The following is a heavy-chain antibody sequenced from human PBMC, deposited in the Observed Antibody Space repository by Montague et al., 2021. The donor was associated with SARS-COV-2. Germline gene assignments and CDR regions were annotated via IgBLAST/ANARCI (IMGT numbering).Heavy chain of an antibody. J-gene: IGHJ4*02. V-gene: IGHV3-33*08. CDR3: AREAGGDFDWLLGGFDY. Sequence: SLRLSCAASGFTFSSYGMHWVRQAPGKGLEWVAVIWHDGSDTYYADSVKGRFTISRDNSKNSLYLQMNTLRDEDTAVYYCAREAGGDFDWLLGGFDYWGLGTLVAVSS. D-gene: IGHD3-9*01. CDR1: GFTFSSYG. CDR2: IWHDGSDT.